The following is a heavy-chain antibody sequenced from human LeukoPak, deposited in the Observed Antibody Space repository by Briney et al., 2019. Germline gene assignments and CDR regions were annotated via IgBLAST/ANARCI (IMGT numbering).Heavy chain of an antibody. CDR1: GDSISSGTYY. CDR3: ARVARSGSYPYYYYYYMDV. J-gene: IGHJ6*03. CDR2: IDASGNP. D-gene: IGHD3-16*02. V-gene: IGHV4-61*02. Sequence: PSQTLSLTCTVSGDSISSGTYYWSWIRQPARKGLEWIGRIDASGNPNYNPSLRSRLTMSVDTSKNQFSLNLRFVTAADTAVYYCARVARSGSYPYYYYYYMDVWGEGTTVTVSS.